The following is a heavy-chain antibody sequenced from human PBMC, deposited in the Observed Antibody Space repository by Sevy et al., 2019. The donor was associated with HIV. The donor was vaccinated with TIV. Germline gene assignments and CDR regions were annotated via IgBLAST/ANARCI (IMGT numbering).Heavy chain of an antibody. Sequence: GGSLRLSCAASGFTFSSYGMHWVRQAPGKGLEWVAVIWYDGSNKYYADSVKGRFTISRDNSKNTLYLQMNSLRAEDTAVYYCAKDRRGYSSRWPDYWGQGTLVTVSS. J-gene: IGHJ4*02. CDR1: GFTFSSYG. CDR2: IWYDGSNK. D-gene: IGHD6-13*01. V-gene: IGHV3-33*06. CDR3: AKDRRGYSSRWPDY.